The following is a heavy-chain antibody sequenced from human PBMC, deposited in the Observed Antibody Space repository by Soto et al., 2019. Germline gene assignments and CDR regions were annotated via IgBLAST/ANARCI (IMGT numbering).Heavy chain of an antibody. CDR2: IYYSGST. CDR1: GGSISSSY. V-gene: IGHV4-59*01. J-gene: IGHJ4*01. Sequence: PSETLCLTCTVSGGSISSSYWSWIRQPPGKGLEWIGYIYYSGSTNYSPSLKSRVTIAIDTSKNQFSLKLNSVTAADTAVYYCAKGNGWYYYWGQGTLVTVSS. D-gene: IGHD6-19*01. CDR3: AKGNGWYYY.